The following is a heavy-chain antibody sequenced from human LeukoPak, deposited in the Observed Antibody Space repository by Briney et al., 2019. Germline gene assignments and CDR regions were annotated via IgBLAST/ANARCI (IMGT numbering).Heavy chain of an antibody. V-gene: IGHV3-74*01. Sequence: GGSLRLSCAASGFTFSNYWMYWVRQAPGKGLVWVSGVDTDGSSTSYADSVKGRFTISRDNAKNTLYLQMNSLRAEDTAVYYCARACRSVRELGGYWGQGTLVTVSS. D-gene: IGHD1-26*01. CDR2: VDTDGSST. CDR3: ARACRSVRELGGY. CDR1: GFTFSNYW. J-gene: IGHJ4*02.